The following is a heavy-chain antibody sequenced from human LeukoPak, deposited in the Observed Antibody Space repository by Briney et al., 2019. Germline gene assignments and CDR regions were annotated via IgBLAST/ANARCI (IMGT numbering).Heavy chain of an antibody. CDR1: GFTVSSNY. CDR2: IYSGGST. J-gene: IGHJ4*02. CDR3: ARDYYGDFSFDF. Sequence: PGGSLRLSCAVSGFTVSSNYMSWVRQAPGKGLEWVSVIYSGGSTYYADSVKGRFTISRDNSKNTLYLQMNSLRAEDTAVYYCARDYYGDFSFDFWGQGTLVTVSS. V-gene: IGHV3-66*01. D-gene: IGHD4-17*01.